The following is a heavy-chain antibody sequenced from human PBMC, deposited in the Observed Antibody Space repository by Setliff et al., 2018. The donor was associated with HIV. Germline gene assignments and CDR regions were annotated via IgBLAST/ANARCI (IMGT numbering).Heavy chain of an antibody. CDR2: IRYGSINK. CDR3: AKDRGGGSYFDY. D-gene: IGHD1-26*01. CDR1: GFTFDDYT. V-gene: IGHV3-30*02. J-gene: IGHJ4*02. Sequence: GGSLRLSCAASGFTFDDYTMHWVRQAPGKGLEWVAFIRYGSINKYYADSVKGRFTISRDNSKSTLYLQMNSLRAEDTAVYYCAKDRGGGSYFDYWGQGTLVTVSS.